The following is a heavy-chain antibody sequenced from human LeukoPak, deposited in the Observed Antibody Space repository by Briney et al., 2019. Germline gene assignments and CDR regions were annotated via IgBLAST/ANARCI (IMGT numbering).Heavy chain of an antibody. Sequence: SETLSLTCTVSADFITTYYWSWIRPPPGKGLEWLGYVYHTGSTEYKPSLRSRVTISLEMSKHQFSLNLTSVTAADSAANYCASNTGNVLDYWGQGALVTVSS. J-gene: IGHJ4*02. D-gene: IGHD1-1*01. CDR1: ADFITTYY. CDR3: ASNTGNVLDY. V-gene: IGHV4-59*01. CDR2: VYHTGST.